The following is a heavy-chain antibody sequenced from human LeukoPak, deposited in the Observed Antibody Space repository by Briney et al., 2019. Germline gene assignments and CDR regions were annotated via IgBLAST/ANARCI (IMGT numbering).Heavy chain of an antibody. Sequence: GGSLRLSCAASGFTFSNYWMSWVRQAPGKGLEWVANIKEDGSEKYYVDSVKGRFTISRDNAKNLLYLQMNSLRAEDTAVYYCARDRGGYGFFDYWGQGTLVTVSS. CDR3: ARDRGGYGFFDY. CDR2: IKEDGSEK. J-gene: IGHJ4*02. D-gene: IGHD5-12*01. CDR1: GFTFSNYW. V-gene: IGHV3-7*01.